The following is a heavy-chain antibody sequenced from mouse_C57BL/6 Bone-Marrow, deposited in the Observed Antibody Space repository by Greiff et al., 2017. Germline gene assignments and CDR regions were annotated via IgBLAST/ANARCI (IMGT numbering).Heavy chain of an antibody. J-gene: IGHJ2*01. CDR1: GYSITSGYY. Sequence: EVQLQQSGPGLVKPSQSLSLTCSVTGYSITSGYYWNWIRQFPGNKLEWMGYISYDGSNNYNPSLQNRISITRDTSKNQFFLKLNSVTTEDTATYYCAREEYYFDYWGQGTTLTVSS. CDR3: AREEYYFDY. CDR2: ISYDGSN. V-gene: IGHV3-6*01.